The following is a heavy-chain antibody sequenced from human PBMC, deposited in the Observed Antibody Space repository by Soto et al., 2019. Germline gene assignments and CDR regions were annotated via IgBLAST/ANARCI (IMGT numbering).Heavy chain of an antibody. CDR1: GFTFSSYA. Sequence: GGSLRLSCAASGFTFSSYAMSWVRQAPGKGLEWVSAISGSGGSTYYADSVKGRFTISRDNSKNTLYLQMNSLRAEDTAVYYCAKSYYDFWSGYYIVGNYFDYWGQGTLVTVSS. J-gene: IGHJ4*02. CDR2: ISGSGGST. CDR3: AKSYYDFWSGYYIVGNYFDY. V-gene: IGHV3-23*01. D-gene: IGHD3-3*01.